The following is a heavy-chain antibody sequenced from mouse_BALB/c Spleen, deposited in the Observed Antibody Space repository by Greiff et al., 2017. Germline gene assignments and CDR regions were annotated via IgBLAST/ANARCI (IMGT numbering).Heavy chain of an antibody. D-gene: IGHD2-4*01. J-gene: IGHJ2*01. CDR3: ATTMITFDY. CDR1: GFTFTDYY. CDR2: IRNKANGYTT. V-gene: IGHV7-3*02. Sequence: EVHLVESGGGLVQPGGSLRLSCATSGFTFTDYYMSWVRQPPGKALEWLGFIRNKANGYTTEYSASVKGRFTISRDNSQSILYLQMNTLRAEDSATYYCATTMITFDYWGQGTTLTVSS.